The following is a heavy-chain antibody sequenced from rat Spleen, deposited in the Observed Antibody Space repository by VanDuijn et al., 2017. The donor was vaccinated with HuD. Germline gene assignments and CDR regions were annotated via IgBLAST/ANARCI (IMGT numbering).Heavy chain of an antibody. J-gene: IGHJ2*01. CDR2: ITNTGGST. D-gene: IGHD1-4*01. CDR1: GFTFNNYW. CDR3: TIGYPYYFDY. V-gene: IGHV5-31*01. Sequence: EVQLVESGGGLVQPGRSLKLSCVASGFTFNNYWMTWIRQAPGQGLEWVASITNTGGSTYYPDSVKGRFTISRDNAKSTLYLQMNSLRSEDTATYYCTIGYPYYFDYWGQGVMVTVSS.